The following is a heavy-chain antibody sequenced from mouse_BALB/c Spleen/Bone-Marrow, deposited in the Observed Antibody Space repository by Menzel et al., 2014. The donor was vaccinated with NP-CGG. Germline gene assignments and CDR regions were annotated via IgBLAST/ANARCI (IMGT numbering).Heavy chain of an antibody. D-gene: IGHD2-1*01. V-gene: IGHV14-4*02. CDR3: NGNYYAMDY. Sequence: EVQLQQSGAELVRSGASVKLSCTASGFNIKDYYMHWVKQRPEQGLEWIGWIDPESGDTEYAPKFQGKATMTADTSSNTAYLQLSSLTSEDAAVYYCNGNYYAMDYWGQGTSVTVSS. CDR2: IDPESGDT. CDR1: GFNIKDYY. J-gene: IGHJ4*01.